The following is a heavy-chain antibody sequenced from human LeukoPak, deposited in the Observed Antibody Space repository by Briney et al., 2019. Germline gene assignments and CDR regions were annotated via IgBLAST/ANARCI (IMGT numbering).Heavy chain of an antibody. D-gene: IGHD6-19*01. V-gene: IGHV5-51*01. CDR1: GYSFTSYW. Sequence: GESLKISCKGSGYSFTSYWIGWVRQMPGKGLEWLGIIYPGDSDTRYSPSFQGQVTISADKSISTAYLQWSSLKASDTAMYYCARQVRDAVSPFDYWGQGTLVTVSS. CDR3: ARQVRDAVSPFDY. J-gene: IGHJ4*02. CDR2: IYPGDSDT.